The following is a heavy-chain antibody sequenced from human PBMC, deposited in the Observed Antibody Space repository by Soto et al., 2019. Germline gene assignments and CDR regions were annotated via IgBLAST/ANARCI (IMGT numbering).Heavy chain of an antibody. CDR1: GLTFSGYS. CDR2: IVARGITT. CDR3: AKDLRGPEAGTWYFDL. Sequence: EVQLLESGGALVQPGGSLRLACATSGLTFSGYSMGWVRQAPGKGLEWVSSIVARGITTYYADSVKGRFTISRDNSKNTLYLQMSSLRDEDTAVYYCAKDLRGPEAGTWYFDLWGRGNLVTVSS. D-gene: IGHD6-13*01. V-gene: IGHV3-23*01. J-gene: IGHJ2*01.